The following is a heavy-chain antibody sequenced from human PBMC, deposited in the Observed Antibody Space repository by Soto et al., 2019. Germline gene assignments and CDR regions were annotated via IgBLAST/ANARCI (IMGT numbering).Heavy chain of an antibody. J-gene: IGHJ6*02. CDR2: ISYDGSNK. CDR3: AKDFRFIAVAGTLYYYYYGMDV. D-gene: IGHD6-19*01. Sequence: GGSLRLSCAASGFTFSSYGMHWVRQAPGKGLEWVAVISYDGSNKYYADSVKGRFTISRDNSKNTLYLQMNSLRAEDTAVYYCAKDFRFIAVAGTLYYYYYGMDVWGQGTTVTVSS. V-gene: IGHV3-30*18. CDR1: GFTFSSYG.